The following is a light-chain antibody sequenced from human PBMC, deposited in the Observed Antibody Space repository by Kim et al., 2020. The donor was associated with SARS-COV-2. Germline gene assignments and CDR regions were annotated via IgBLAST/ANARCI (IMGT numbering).Light chain of an antibody. CDR1: QSVSSTY. Sequence: PGEGATLSCRASQSVSSTYLAWYQQKSGQAPRLLIYGTSNRATGIPDRFSGSGSGTDFTLTISRLEPEDFAVYYCQQYGSSPPWTFGQGTKVDIK. CDR2: GTS. V-gene: IGKV3-20*01. J-gene: IGKJ1*01. CDR3: QQYGSSPPWT.